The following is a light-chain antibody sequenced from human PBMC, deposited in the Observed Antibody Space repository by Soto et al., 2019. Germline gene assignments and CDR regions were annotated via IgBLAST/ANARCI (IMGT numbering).Light chain of an antibody. CDR3: QQRSNGLT. J-gene: IGKJ4*01. Sequence: EIMLTQSPGTLSLSPGERATVSCRASQSVSSSYLAGHQQKPGQAPRLLISAASSRATGIPDRFSGSGSGTDFTLTISGLEPEDSAVYYCQQRSNGLTFGGGTKV. V-gene: IGKV3D-20*02. CDR1: QSVSSSY. CDR2: AAS.